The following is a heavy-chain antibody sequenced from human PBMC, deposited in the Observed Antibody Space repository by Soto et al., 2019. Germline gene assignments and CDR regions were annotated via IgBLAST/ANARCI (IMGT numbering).Heavy chain of an antibody. CDR1: GYTFSNYG. D-gene: IGHD3-10*01. Sequence: APVKVSCKASGYTFSNYGITWGRQAPGQGLEWMGWISAYKGNTNYAQKVQGRVTMTTDTSTTTAYMELRSLRSDDTAVYYCARAKKWDSGTYSFDYWGQGTLVTVSS. CDR3: ARAKKWDSGTYSFDY. J-gene: IGHJ4*02. V-gene: IGHV1-18*01. CDR2: ISAYKGNT.